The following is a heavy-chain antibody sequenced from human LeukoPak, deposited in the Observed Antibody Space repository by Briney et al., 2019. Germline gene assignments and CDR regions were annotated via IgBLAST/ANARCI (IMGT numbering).Heavy chain of an antibody. CDR3: YCSYYYDSSGYSPIDY. Sequence: SETLSLTCTVSGGSISSSSYYWGWIRQPPGKGLEWIGSIYYSGSTYYNPSPKSRVTISVDTSKNQFSLKLSSVTAADTAVYYCYCSYYYDSSGYSPIDYWGQGTLVTVSS. D-gene: IGHD3-22*01. CDR1: GGSISSSSYY. CDR2: IYYSGST. J-gene: IGHJ4*02. V-gene: IGHV4-39*07.